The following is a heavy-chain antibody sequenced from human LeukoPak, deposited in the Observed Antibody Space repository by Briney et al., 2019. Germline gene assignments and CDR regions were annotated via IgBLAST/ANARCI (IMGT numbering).Heavy chain of an antibody. CDR2: ISGSGRTT. V-gene: IGHV3-48*03. CDR1: GFTFSGYD. J-gene: IGHJ4*02. D-gene: IGHD3-22*01. CDR3: ARVALDSSGDNYGQGAFDY. Sequence: GGSLRLSCAASGFTFSGYDMNWVRQAPGKGLEWFSYISGSGRTTFYGDSVKGRFTISRDNAKNSLYLQINSLRAEDTAVYYCARVALDSSGDNYGQGAFDYWGQGTLVTVSS.